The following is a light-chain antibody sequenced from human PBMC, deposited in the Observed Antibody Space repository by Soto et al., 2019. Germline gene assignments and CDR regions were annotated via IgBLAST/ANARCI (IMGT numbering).Light chain of an antibody. CDR3: GTWDSRLGGV. J-gene: IGLJ3*02. Sequence: QSVLTQPPSVSAAPGQKVTISCSGSSFNIGNNYVSWYQQLPGTAPKLLIYENNKRPSGIPDRFSGSKSGTSATLGITGLQTWDEADYYCGTWDSRLGGVFGGGTQLTVL. CDR1: SFNIGNNY. CDR2: ENN. V-gene: IGLV1-51*02.